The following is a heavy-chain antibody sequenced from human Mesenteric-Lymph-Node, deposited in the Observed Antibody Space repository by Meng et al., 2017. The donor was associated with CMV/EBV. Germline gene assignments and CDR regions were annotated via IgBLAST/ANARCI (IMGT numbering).Heavy chain of an antibody. J-gene: IGHJ4*02. V-gene: IGHV1-2*06. CDR2: INPQTGGR. CDR3: ARDRDTDWYSPFDY. D-gene: IGHD3-9*01. CDR1: GYTFIDYY. Sequence: QVQLVQSGAEVQKPGASVGVSCKASGYTFIDYYINWVRQAPGQGLEWMDRINPQTGGRSYAQNFQGRVTMTRDTSINTAYMEVNRLNSDDTAMYYCARDRDTDWYSPFDYWGPGTLVTVSS.